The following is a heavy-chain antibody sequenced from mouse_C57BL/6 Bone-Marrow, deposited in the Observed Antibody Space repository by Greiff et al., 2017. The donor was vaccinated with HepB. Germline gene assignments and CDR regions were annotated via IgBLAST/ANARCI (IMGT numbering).Heavy chain of an antibody. CDR1: GYSITSGYY. J-gene: IGHJ1*03. D-gene: IGHD1-1*01. V-gene: IGHV3-6*01. CDR2: ISYDGSN. Sequence: EVKLVESGPGLVKPSQSLSLTCSVTGYSITSGYYWNWIRQFPGNKLEWMGYISYDGSNNYNPSLKNRISITRDTSKNQFFLKLNSVTTEDTATYYCARDDYYGSSHWYFDVWGTGTTVTVSS. CDR3: ARDDYYGSSHWYFDV.